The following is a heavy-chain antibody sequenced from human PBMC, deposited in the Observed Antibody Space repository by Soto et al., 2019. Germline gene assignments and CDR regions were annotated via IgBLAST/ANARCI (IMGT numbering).Heavy chain of an antibody. V-gene: IGHV4-59*08. CDR2: IYNSGS. CDR3: AINADV. Sequence: QVQLQESGPGLVKPSETLSLTCTVSGASISGHFWSWIRQPPGQGLEWIAYIYNSGSSYNPSLKIRVTISVDTSKNQLSLKLSSVIAADSAIYYCAINADVWGQGTTVTVSS. J-gene: IGHJ6*02. CDR1: GASISGHF.